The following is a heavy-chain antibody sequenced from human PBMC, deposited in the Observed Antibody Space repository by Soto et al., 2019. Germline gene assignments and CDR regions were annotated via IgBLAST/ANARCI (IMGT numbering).Heavy chain of an antibody. CDR2: INPSGGST. D-gene: IGHD3-3*01. CDR3: ARMEGDFWSGYWPRTRDYYYGMDV. V-gene: IGHV1-46*01. Sequence: ASVKVSCKASGYTFTSHYMHWVRQAPGQGLEWMGIINPSGGSTSYAQKFQGRVTMTRDTSTSTVYMELSSLRSEDTAVYYCARMEGDFWSGYWPRTRDYYYGMDVWGQGTTVTSP. CDR1: GYTFTSHY. J-gene: IGHJ6*02.